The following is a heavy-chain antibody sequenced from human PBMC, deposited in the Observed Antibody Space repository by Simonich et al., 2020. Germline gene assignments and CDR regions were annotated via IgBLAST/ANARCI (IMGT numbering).Heavy chain of an antibody. CDR1: GGSFSGYY. CDR2: IKHSRST. V-gene: IGHV4-34*01. Sequence: QVQLQQWGAGLLKPSETLSLTCAVYGGSFSGYYWSWIRQPPGKGLGWIGEIKHSRSTNYNPALKSRVTISVDTSKNQFSLKLSSVTAADTAVYYCARGLRVAAAGTAFQHWGQGTLVTVSS. D-gene: IGHD6-13*01. CDR3: ARGLRVAAAGTAFQH. J-gene: IGHJ1*01.